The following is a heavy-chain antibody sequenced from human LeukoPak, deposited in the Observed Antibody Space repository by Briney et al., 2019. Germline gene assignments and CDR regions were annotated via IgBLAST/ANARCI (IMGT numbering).Heavy chain of an antibody. CDR1: GYTFTNYD. CDR2: MSPNSGNT. Sequence: ASVKVSCKASGYTFTNYDINWVRQATGQGLEWMGWMSPNSGNTNYAQKVQGRVTMTADTSTSTSYMELRSLRSDDTAVYYCAREHSSSWDQFDYWGQGTLVTVSS. V-gene: IGHV1-18*01. D-gene: IGHD6-13*01. J-gene: IGHJ4*02. CDR3: AREHSSSWDQFDY.